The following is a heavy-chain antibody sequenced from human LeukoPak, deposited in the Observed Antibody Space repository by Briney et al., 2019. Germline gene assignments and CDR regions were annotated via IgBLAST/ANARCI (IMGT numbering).Heavy chain of an antibody. D-gene: IGHD3-22*01. Sequence: ASVKVSCKASGGTFSSYAISWVRQAPAQGLEWMGRIILSLGIANYAQKFQGRVTITADKSTSTAYMELSSLRSEDTAVYYCARGSDTMIVVVSLDYWGQGTLVTVSS. V-gene: IGHV1-69*04. CDR2: IILSLGIA. J-gene: IGHJ4*02. CDR1: GGTFSSYA. CDR3: ARGSDTMIVVVSLDY.